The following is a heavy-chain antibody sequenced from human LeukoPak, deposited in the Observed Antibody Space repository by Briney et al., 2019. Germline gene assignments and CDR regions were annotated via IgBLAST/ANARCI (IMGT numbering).Heavy chain of an antibody. CDR2: IYYSGTT. V-gene: IGHV4-39*01. CDR1: GGSISSSNYY. Sequence: SETLSLTCTVSGGSISSSNYYWGWIRQPPGKGLEWIGTIYYSGTTYYNLSLESRVTISEDTSKNQFSLTLRSVTAADTAVYYCARQISDYYYYYKDVWGKGTTVTVSS. D-gene: IGHD3-10*01. J-gene: IGHJ6*03. CDR3: ARQISDYYYYYKDV.